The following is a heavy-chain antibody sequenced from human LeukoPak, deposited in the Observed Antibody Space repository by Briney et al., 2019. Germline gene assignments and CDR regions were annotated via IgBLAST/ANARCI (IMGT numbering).Heavy chain of an antibody. Sequence: GGSLRLSCAVSGFTFSSNAMSWVRQAPRKGLDWVSGINASGGSTYYADSVKGRFTISRDNSKNALYLQMNSLRAEDTAVYYCAKELGATTFDYWGQGILVTVSS. V-gene: IGHV3-23*01. CDR2: INASGGST. D-gene: IGHD1-1*01. CDR1: GFTFSSNA. J-gene: IGHJ4*02. CDR3: AKELGATTFDY.